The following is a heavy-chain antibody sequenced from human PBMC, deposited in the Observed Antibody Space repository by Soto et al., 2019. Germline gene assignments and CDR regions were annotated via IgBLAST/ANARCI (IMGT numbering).Heavy chain of an antibody. J-gene: IGHJ4*02. CDR3: AKDTGRGGGSVFDY. CDR2: ISGSGADT. CDR1: GVIFSNYA. Sequence: EVQLLESGGGLVQPGGSLRLSCAPSGVIFSNYAMSWVRQARGKGLEWVSAISGSGADTYYTESVKGRFTISRDNFKNTLYLQMKSLRAEDTAVYYCAKDTGRGGGSVFDYWGQGTLVTVSS. V-gene: IGHV3-23*01. D-gene: IGHD2-15*01.